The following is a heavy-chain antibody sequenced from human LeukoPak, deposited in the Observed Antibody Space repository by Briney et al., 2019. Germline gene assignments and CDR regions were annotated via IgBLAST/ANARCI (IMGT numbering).Heavy chain of an antibody. CDR1: EFTFSSYW. J-gene: IGHJ4*02. CDR3: ARDHSRVRAPSLDY. V-gene: IGHV3-21*01. Sequence: GGSLRLSCAASEFTFSSYWMDWVRQAPGKGLEWVASISSSSSNIYYADSVKGRFSISRDNAKNSLYLQMESLRVEDTSLYYCARDHSRVRAPSLDYWGQGALVTVSS. D-gene: IGHD1-26*01. CDR2: ISSSSSNI.